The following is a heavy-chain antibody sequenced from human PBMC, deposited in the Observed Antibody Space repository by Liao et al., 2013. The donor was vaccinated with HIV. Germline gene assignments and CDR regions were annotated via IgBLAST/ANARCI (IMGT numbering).Heavy chain of an antibody. Sequence: QVQLQQWGAGLLKPSETLSLTCAVYGGSFSGYYWSWIRQPPGKGLEWIGEINHSGSTNYNPSLKSRVTISVDTSKNQFSLKLSSVTAADTAVYYCARPRGYSGYDWEGDAFDIWGQGTMVTVSS. CDR1: GGSFSGYY. CDR3: ARPRGYSGYDWEGDAFDI. D-gene: IGHD5-12*01. V-gene: IGHV4-34*01. CDR2: INHSGST. J-gene: IGHJ3*02.